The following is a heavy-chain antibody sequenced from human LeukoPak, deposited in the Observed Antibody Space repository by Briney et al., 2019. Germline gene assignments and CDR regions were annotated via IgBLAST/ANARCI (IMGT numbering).Heavy chain of an antibody. Sequence: GGSLRLSCAASGFTFSSYAMSWVRQAPGKGLEWDSAISGSGGSTYYADSVKGRFTISRDNSKNTLYLQMNSLRAEDTAVYYCAKDLWFGESSQPPYYFDYWGQGTLVTVSS. CDR1: GFTFSSYA. CDR2: ISGSGGST. CDR3: AKDLWFGESSQPPYYFDY. V-gene: IGHV3-23*01. J-gene: IGHJ4*02. D-gene: IGHD3-10*01.